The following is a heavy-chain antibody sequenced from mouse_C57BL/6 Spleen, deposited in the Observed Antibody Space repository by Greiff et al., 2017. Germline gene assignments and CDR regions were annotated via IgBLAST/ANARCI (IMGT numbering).Heavy chain of an antibody. CDR1: GYTFTSYW. Sequence: VQLQQPGAELVKPGASVKLSCKASGYTFTSYWMQWVKQRPGQGLEWIGEIDPSDSYTTYNQKFKGKATLTVDPSYNTAYMQLSRLTSEDSAINYCASGAYYYGSSYAMNYGGKGTSVTVSS. CDR2: IDPSDSYT. J-gene: IGHJ4*01. D-gene: IGHD1-1*01. V-gene: IGHV1-50*01. CDR3: ASGAYYYGSSYAMNY.